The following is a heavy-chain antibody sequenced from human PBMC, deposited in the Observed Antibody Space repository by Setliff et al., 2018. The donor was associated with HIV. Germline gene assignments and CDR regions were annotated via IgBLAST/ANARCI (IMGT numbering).Heavy chain of an antibody. D-gene: IGHD1-1*01. CDR2: ISATGST. V-gene: IGHV4-61*09. CDR3: ARAREGWKPFAFDY. CDR1: GGIISSDSFF. Sequence: SETLSLTCTGSGGIISSDSFFWSWIRQPAGKGLEWIGHISATGSTNYNPSLKSRVTMSLDTSKNQFSLNLNSVTAADAAVYFCARAREGWKPFAFDYWGQGTLVTVSP. J-gene: IGHJ4*02.